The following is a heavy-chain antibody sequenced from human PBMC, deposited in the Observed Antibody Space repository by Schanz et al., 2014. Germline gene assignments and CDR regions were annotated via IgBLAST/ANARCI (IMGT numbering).Heavy chain of an antibody. J-gene: IGHJ4*02. CDR3: AREGERKGMLPYYFDN. Sequence: QVQLVESGGGVVQPGTSLRLSCAASGFTFRGHAMHWVRQAPGKGLEWVAFIRYDGSNYYYADSVKGRFTISRDNSKTTVYLQMNSLRAEDTAVYYCAREGERKGMLPYYFDNWGQGTLVTVSS. CDR2: IRYDGSNY. V-gene: IGHV3-30*02. D-gene: IGHD3-10*01. CDR1: GFTFRGHA.